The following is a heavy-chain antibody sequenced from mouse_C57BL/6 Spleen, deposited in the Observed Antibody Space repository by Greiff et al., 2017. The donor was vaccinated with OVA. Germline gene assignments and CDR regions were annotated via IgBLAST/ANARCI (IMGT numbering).Heavy chain of an antibody. Sequence: QVQLQQPGTELVKPGASVKLSCKASGYTFTSYWMHWVKQRPGQGLEWIGNINPSNGGTNYNEKFKSKATLTVDKSSSTAYMQLSSLTSEASAVYYCARERDYYGSSGDYFDYWGQGTTLTVSS. V-gene: IGHV1-53*01. CDR3: ARERDYYGSSGDYFDY. CDR2: INPSNGGT. D-gene: IGHD1-1*01. J-gene: IGHJ2*01. CDR1: GYTFTSYW.